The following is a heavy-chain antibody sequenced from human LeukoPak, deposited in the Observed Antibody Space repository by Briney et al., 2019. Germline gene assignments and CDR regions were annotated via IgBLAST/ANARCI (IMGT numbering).Heavy chain of an antibody. V-gene: IGHV4-39*01. D-gene: IGHD3/OR15-3a*01. CDR3: ARLPSVSKFGPPTSFDY. CDR1: GGSISSSSYY. CDR2: IHYSGST. Sequence: SPSETLSLTCTVSGGSISSSSYYWGWIRQPPGKGLEWIGSIHYSGSTYYNPSLKSRVIISVDTSRNQFSLNLSSVTAADTAVYFCARLPSVSKFGPPTSFDYWGQGTLVTVSS. J-gene: IGHJ4*02.